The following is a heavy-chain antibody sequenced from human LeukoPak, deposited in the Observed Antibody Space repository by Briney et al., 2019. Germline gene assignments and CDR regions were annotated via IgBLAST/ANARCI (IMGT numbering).Heavy chain of an antibody. CDR2: INPNNGGT. V-gene: IGHV1-2*02. D-gene: IGHD3/OR15-3a*01. Sequence: ASVKVPCKASGYTFTGYDLHWVRQAPGQGLEWMGWINPNNGGTTYAQKFQGRVTMTTDTSITTAYMELNTLRSDDTAVYYCARRGRDWSSSYYWGQGTLVTVSS. J-gene: IGHJ4*02. CDR1: GYTFTGYD. CDR3: ARRGRDWSSSYY.